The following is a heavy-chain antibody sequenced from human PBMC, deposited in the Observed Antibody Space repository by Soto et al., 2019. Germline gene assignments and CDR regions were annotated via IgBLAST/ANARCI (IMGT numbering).Heavy chain of an antibody. J-gene: IGHJ4*02. V-gene: IGHV3-33*01. CDR1: GFTFRSYG. D-gene: IGHD3-22*01. CDR2: IWYDGSNK. CDR3: ATFDSSGYYSDFDY. Sequence: PGGSLRLSSAASGFTFRSYGMHWVRQAPGKGLEWVAVIWYDGSNKYYADSVKGRFTISRDNSKNTLYLQMNSLRAEDTAVYYCATFDSSGYYSDFDYWGQGTLVTVSS.